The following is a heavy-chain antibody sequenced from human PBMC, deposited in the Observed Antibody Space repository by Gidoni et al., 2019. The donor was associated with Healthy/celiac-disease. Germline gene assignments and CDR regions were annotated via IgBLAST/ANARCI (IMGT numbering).Heavy chain of an antibody. CDR3: ASLLGPYSQNQK. J-gene: IGHJ4*02. D-gene: IGHD6-13*01. V-gene: IGHV1-69*01. CDR2: IIPIFGTA. Sequence: GLEWMGGIIPIFGTANYAQKFQGRVTITADESTSTAYMELSSLRSEDTAVYYCASLLGPYSQNQKWGQGTLVTVSS.